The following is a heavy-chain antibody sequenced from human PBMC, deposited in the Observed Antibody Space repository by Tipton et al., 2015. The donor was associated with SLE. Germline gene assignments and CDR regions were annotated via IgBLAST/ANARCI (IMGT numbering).Heavy chain of an antibody. CDR2: VSSSGKT. CDR3: ARHRGYFTVSDDIDY. V-gene: IGHV4-61*02. Sequence: TLSLTCTVSGGSFSNDNYFWGWIRQPAGRGLEWIGRVSSSGKTNYRPSLKSRVTISVDTSNNQFSLRLTSVTAADTAVYYCARHRGYFTVSDDIDYWGQGTLVTVSS. J-gene: IGHJ4*02. D-gene: IGHD2-8*01. CDR1: GGSFSNDNYF.